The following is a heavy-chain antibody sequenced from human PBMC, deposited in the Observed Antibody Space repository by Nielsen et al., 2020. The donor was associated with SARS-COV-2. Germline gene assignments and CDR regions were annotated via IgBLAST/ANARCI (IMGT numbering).Heavy chain of an antibody. CDR2: INPNSGGT. J-gene: IGHJ3*02. D-gene: IGHD3-16*01. Sequence: ASVKVSCKASGYTFTGNYMHWVRQAPGQGLEWMGRINPNSGGTNYAQKFQGRVTMTRDTSISTAYMELSGLTSDDTAVYYCARVGDSWAFEIWGQGTKVTVSS. V-gene: IGHV1-2*06. CDR1: GYTFTGNY. CDR3: ARVGDSWAFEI.